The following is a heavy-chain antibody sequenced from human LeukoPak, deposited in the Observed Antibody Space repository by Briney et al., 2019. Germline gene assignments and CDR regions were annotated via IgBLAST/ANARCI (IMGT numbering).Heavy chain of an antibody. D-gene: IGHD5-18*01. CDR2: INPNSGGT. CDR3: ARATDTAMVTFDY. J-gene: IGHJ4*02. CDR1: GYTFTGYY. V-gene: IGHV1-2*02. Sequence: GASVKVSCKASGYTFTGYYMHWGRQAPGQGLEWMGWINPNSGGTNYAQKFQGRVTMTRDTSISTAYMELSRLRSDDTAVYYCARATDTAMVTFDYWGQGTLVTVSS.